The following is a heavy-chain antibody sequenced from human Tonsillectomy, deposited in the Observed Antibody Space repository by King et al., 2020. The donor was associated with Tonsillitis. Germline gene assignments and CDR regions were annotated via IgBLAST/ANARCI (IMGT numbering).Heavy chain of an antibody. CDR1: GGTFSSYA. Sequence: VQLVESGAEVKKPGSSVKVSCKASGGTFSSYAISWVRQAPGQGLEWMGGIIPIFGTANYAQKFQGRVTITADESTSTAYMGLSSLRSEDTAVYYCARDGQDYYDSSGSSWFDPWGQGTLVTVSS. CDR2: IIPIFGTA. D-gene: IGHD3-22*01. V-gene: IGHV1-69*01. CDR3: ARDGQDYYDSSGSSWFDP. J-gene: IGHJ5*02.